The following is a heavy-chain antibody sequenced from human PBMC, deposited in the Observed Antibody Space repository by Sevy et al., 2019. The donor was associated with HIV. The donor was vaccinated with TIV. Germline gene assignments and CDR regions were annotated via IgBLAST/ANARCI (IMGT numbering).Heavy chain of an antibody. D-gene: IGHD6-25*01. CDR1: GFSFNRYW. CDR3: HAASQGS. CDR2: ISDDATGT. V-gene: IGHV3-74*01. J-gene: IGHJ5*02. Sequence: GGYLRLSCAASGFSFNRYWMHWVRQAPGKGLEWVSHISDDATGTNYADSVKGRFTISRDNAKNTLYLQMNSLRADDTALYYCHAASQGSWGQGTLVIVSS.